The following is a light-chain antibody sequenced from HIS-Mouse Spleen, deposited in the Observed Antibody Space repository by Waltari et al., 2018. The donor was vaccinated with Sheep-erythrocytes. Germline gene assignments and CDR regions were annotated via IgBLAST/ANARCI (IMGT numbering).Light chain of an antibody. CDR2: EVS. CDR1: SSDVGGYNY. Sequence: QSALTQPPSASGSPGQSVTISCTGTSSDVGGYNYVSWYQQHPGKAPKLMIHEVSKRASGVPDRLSGSKSGNTASLTVSGLQAEDEADYYCSSYAGSNNWVFGGGTKLTVL. J-gene: IGLJ3*02. CDR3: SSYAGSNNWV. V-gene: IGLV2-8*01.